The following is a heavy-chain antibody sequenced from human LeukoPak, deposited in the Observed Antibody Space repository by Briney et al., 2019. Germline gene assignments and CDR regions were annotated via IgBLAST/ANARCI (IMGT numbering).Heavy chain of an antibody. CDR3: GRDRGYCSSTSCYYYFYYGMDV. V-gene: IGHV1-69*04. Sequence: GSSVKVCCKAAGGTFTSYTISWGRQAPGQGLEWMGRIILILGIANNAHKFQGRVTITADKSTSTAYMEMRSLRYEATAVYYCGRDRGYCSSTSCYYYFYYGMDVWGQGTTVTVS. CDR2: IILILGIA. D-gene: IGHD2-2*01. J-gene: IGHJ6*02. CDR1: GGTFTSYT.